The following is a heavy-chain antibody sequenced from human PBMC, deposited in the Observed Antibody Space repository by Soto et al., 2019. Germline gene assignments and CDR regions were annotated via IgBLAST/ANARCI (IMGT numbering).Heavy chain of an antibody. D-gene: IGHD6-19*01. Sequence: PGGSLRLSCAASGVTFSSYWMSWVRQAPGKGLEWVASIKQDGSEKYYVDSVKGRFTISRDNAKNSLYLQMNSLRAEDTAVYYCARDQGIAVVFDAFDIWGQGTMVTVS. V-gene: IGHV3-7*01. J-gene: IGHJ3*02. CDR3: ARDQGIAVVFDAFDI. CDR1: GVTFSSYW. CDR2: IKQDGSEK.